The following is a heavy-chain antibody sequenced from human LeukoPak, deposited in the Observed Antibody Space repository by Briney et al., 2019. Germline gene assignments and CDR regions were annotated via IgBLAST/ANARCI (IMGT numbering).Heavy chain of an antibody. V-gene: IGHV3-30*02. CDR3: AKDLGYSSSWYLGVDY. CDR1: GFTFSSYG. J-gene: IGHJ4*02. CDR2: IWYDGSNK. D-gene: IGHD6-13*01. Sequence: GGSLRLSCAASGFTFSSYGMHWVRQAPGKGLEWVAVIWYDGSNKYYADSVKGRFTISRDNSKNTLYLRMNSLRAEDTAVYYCAKDLGYSSSWYLGVDYWGQGTLVTVSS.